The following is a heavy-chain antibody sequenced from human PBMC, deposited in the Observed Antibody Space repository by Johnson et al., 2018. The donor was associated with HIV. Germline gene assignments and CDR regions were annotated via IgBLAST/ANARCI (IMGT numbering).Heavy chain of an antibody. CDR3: AKGQSSGYPKDAFDI. D-gene: IGHD3-22*01. J-gene: IGHJ3*02. Sequence: VQLVESGGGLVQPGGSLRLSCAVSGFTFSNYWMEWVRQAPGKGLVWVSRIKTDGSDTTYADSVKGRFTISRDNSKNTLYLQMNSLRAEDTAMYYCAKGQSSGYPKDAFDIWGRGTIVTISS. V-gene: IGHV3-74*02. CDR2: IKTDGSDT. CDR1: GFTFSNYW.